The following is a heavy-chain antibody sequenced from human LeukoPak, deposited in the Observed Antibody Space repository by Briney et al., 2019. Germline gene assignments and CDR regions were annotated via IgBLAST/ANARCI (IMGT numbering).Heavy chain of an antibody. D-gene: IGHD3-16*02. CDR1: GYTFTSYG. J-gene: IGHJ4*02. V-gene: IGHV1-18*01. CDR3: ARGPQLRLGELSLIVGLGC. CDR2: ISAYNGNT. Sequence: ASVKVSCKASGYTFTSYGISWVRQAPGQGLEWMGWISAYNGNTNYAQKLQGRVTMTTDTSTSTAYMELRSLRSDDTAVYYCARGPQLRLGELSLIVGLGCWGQGTLVTVSS.